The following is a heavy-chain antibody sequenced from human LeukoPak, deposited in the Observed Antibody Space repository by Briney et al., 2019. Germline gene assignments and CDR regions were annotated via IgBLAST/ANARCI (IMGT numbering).Heavy chain of an antibody. J-gene: IGHJ4*02. Sequence: GRSLRLSCTASGFTFSRHGMHWVRQAPGKGLAWVAVIWYDGSNKYYADSVKGRFSISRDNSNNTLYLQMNSLRAEDAAVYYCAKSTSSWERVDYWGQGTLVTVSS. D-gene: IGHD6-13*01. V-gene: IGHV3-33*06. CDR2: IWYDGSNK. CDR1: GFTFSRHG. CDR3: AKSTSSWERVDY.